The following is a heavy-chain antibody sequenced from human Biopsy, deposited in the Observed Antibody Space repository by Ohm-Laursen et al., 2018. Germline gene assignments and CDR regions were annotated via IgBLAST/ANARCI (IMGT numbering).Heavy chain of an antibody. CDR3: ARGRTHLLPDHDWFDP. CDR1: GFSLRNFT. D-gene: IGHD1-14*01. J-gene: IGHJ5*02. Sequence: GSLRLSCAASGFSLRNFTINWVRQAPGKGLEWVSSISRSVSHILYAETLKGRFTSSRDNAKNSVYLQMNSLRVEDTGVYYCARGRTHLLPDHDWFDPWGQGTLVTVS. CDR2: ISRSVSHI. V-gene: IGHV3-21*06.